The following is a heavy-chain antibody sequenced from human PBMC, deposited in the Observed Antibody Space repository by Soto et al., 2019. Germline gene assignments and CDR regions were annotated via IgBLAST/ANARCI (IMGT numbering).Heavy chain of an antibody. V-gene: IGHV3-30*14. CDR1: GFTFSSYA. D-gene: IGHD3-16*01. Sequence: QVQLVESGGGVVQPGRSLRLSCAASGFTFSSYAMHWVRQAPGKGLEWVAVISYDGSNKYYADSVKGRFTISRDNSKNTLYLQMNSLRAEDTAVYYCARGGGARLDIWGQGTMVTVSS. CDR3: ARGGGARLDI. CDR2: ISYDGSNK. J-gene: IGHJ3*02.